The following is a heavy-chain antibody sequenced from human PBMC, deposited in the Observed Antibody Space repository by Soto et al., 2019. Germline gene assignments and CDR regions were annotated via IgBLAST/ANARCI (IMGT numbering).Heavy chain of an antibody. CDR1: GFTFGDYA. CDR2: IRSKAYGGTT. Sequence: PGVSLRLSCAASGFTFGDYAMSWVRQAPGKGLEWVGFIRSKAYGGTTEYAASVKGRFTISRDDSKSIAYLQMNSLKTEDTAVYYCTRGGSGSYYLYYFDYWGQGTLVTVSS. J-gene: IGHJ4*02. D-gene: IGHD1-26*01. CDR3: TRGGSGSYYLYYFDY. V-gene: IGHV3-49*04.